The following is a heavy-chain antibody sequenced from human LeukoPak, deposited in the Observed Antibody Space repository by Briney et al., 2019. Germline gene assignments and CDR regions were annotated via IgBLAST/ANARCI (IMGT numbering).Heavy chain of an antibody. CDR2: IKEDGSEK. CDR1: GFTFSSYW. J-gene: IGHJ5*02. Sequence: GGSLRLSCAAPGFTFSSYWMSWVRQAPGKGLEWVANIKEDGSEKYYVDSVKGRFTVFRDNAKDSLYLQMNSLRAEDTAVYYCAKDGHSSGWYDWFDPWGQGTLVTVSS. CDR3: AKDGHSSGWYDWFDP. D-gene: IGHD6-19*01. V-gene: IGHV3-7*03.